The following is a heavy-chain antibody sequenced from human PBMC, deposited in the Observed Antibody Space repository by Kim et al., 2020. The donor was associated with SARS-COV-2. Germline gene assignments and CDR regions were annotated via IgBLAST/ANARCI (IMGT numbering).Heavy chain of an antibody. Sequence: SETLSLTCTVSGGSISSYYWNWIRQPPGKGLEWIGYIYYSGSTNYNPSLKSRVTISVDTSKNQFSLRLSSVTAADTAVYYCARGDWVVHYGSGSYYNAWGEGTLVTVSS. CDR3: ARGDWVVHYGSGSYYNA. J-gene: IGHJ5*02. V-gene: IGHV4-59*13. CDR2: IYYSGST. D-gene: IGHD3-10*01. CDR1: GGSISSYY.